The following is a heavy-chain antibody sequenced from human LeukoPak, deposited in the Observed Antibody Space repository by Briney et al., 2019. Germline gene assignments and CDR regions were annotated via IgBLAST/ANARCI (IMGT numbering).Heavy chain of an antibody. CDR2: IYSGGST. CDR3: AWGYCSGGSCRPFDY. J-gene: IGHJ4*02. CDR1: GFTVSSNY. D-gene: IGHD2-15*01. V-gene: IGHV3-66*01. Sequence: GGSLRLSCAASGFTVSSNYMSWVRQAPGKGLEWVSVIYSGGSTYYADSVKGRFTISRDNSKNTLYLQRNSLRAEDTAVYYCAWGYCSGGSCRPFDYWGQGTLVTVSS.